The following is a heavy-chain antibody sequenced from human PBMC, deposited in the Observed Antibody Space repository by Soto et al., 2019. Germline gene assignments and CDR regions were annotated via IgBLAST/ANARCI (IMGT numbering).Heavy chain of an antibody. J-gene: IGHJ4*02. D-gene: IGHD2-2*02. CDR2: ISHSGST. CDR1: GGSISSAAYY. Sequence: PSETLSLTCTVSGGSISSAAYYWSWIRQHPGKGLEWIGYISHSGSTYYNPSLKSRVIISVDTSKNQFSLSLTSVTAADTAVYYCAREYTYGSNFFDCWGQGALVTFS. V-gene: IGHV4-31*03. CDR3: AREYTYGSNFFDC.